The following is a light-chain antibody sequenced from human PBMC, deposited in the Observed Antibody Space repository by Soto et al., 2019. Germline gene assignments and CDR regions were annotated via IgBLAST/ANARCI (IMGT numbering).Light chain of an antibody. CDR2: DAS. CDR1: QSVRSNY. V-gene: IGKV3-20*01. Sequence: ENVFTQSPDTLSLSPGEKDTLSCRAIQSVRSNYLAWYQQKPGQAPRFLIYDASSRATGIPDRFSGSGSGTDFTLTISRLEPEDFAVYYCQQYGSSPLTFGGGTKV. CDR3: QQYGSSPLT. J-gene: IGKJ4*01.